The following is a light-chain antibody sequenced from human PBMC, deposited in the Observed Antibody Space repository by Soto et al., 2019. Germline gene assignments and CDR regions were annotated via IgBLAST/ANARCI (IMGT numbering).Light chain of an antibody. V-gene: IGLV2-14*01. Sequence: QSALTQAVSVSGSPGQSITISGTGTSSDVGGYNYVSGYQHHQGKAPKLLTYEESNRPSGVSNRFSGSKSGNTDSLTISRLQAEDEDDYYCSSYTSSSPYVLGTGTKLTVL. CDR2: EES. CDR1: SSDVGGYNY. CDR3: SSYTSSSPYV. J-gene: IGLJ1*01.